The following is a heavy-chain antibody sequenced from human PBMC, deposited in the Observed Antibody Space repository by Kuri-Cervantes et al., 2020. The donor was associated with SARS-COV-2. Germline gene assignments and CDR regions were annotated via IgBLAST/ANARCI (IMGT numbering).Heavy chain of an antibody. Sequence: SETLSLTCAVAGYSISSGGYSWSWIRQPPGKGLEWIGSTYQAGSTFYNPSLKSRVSISLDRSKNQYSLNLSSVTAADTAVYYCVAAILGVDTGYFQHWGQGTLVTVSS. V-gene: IGHV4-30-2*01. CDR2: TYQAGST. CDR3: VAAILGVDTGYFQH. CDR1: GYSISSGGYS. D-gene: IGHD3-3*01. J-gene: IGHJ1*01.